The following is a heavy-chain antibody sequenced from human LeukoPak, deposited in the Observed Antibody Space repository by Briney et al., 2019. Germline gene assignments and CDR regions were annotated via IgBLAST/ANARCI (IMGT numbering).Heavy chain of an antibody. V-gene: IGHV3-74*01. CDR1: GFTFSNYW. CDR3: AKVNRAYSSSSSLNFDS. D-gene: IGHD6-6*01. Sequence: GGSLRLSCAASGFTFSNYWMHWVRQAPGKGLVWVSRIHSDGSSTTSADSVKGRFTISRDNSKNSLFLQMNRLRTEDTAFYYCAKVNRAYSSSSSLNFDSWGQGTLVTVSS. CDR2: IHSDGSST. J-gene: IGHJ4*02.